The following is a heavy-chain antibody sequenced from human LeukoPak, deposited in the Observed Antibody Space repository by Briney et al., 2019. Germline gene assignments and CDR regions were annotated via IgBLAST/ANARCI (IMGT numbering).Heavy chain of an antibody. D-gene: IGHD4-17*01. CDR2: INNRGTT. Sequence: SETLSLTCTVSGDSISSDYWSWIRQPPGKGLEWIGFINNRGTTSYNPSLKSRVTISRDMSENQFALKLSSVSAADTAVYYCARYRDGDRDISLDIWGQGTLVTVSS. J-gene: IGHJ4*02. V-gene: IGHV4-59*08. CDR1: GDSISSDY. CDR3: ARYRDGDRDISLDI.